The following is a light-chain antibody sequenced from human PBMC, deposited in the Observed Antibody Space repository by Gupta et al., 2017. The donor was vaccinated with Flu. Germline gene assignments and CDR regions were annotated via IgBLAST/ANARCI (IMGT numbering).Light chain of an antibody. Sequence: QTVLTQPPAVPGAPGQGVTISCTGSGSNFGAGFDVHWYRQVPGTAPKLLIYTNINRHSGVPGRFSGSRSGTAASLSITGLQADDEATYYCQSYDSRLSAWVFGGGTKLTVL. J-gene: IGLJ3*02. CDR2: TNI. V-gene: IGLV1-40*01. CDR3: QSYDSRLSAWV. CDR1: GSNFGAGFD.